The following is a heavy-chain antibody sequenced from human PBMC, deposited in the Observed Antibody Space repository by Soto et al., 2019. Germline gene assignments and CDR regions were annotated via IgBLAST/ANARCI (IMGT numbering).Heavy chain of an antibody. J-gene: IGHJ4*02. V-gene: IGHV1-69*13. CDR2: IVPIFGTA. Sequence: SVKVSCKASGGTFSNSGISWVRQAPGQGLEWMGGIVPIFGTANYAQRFRGRATITADESTNTAYLDLSSLRSGDTAVYYCAREGGTYSLDSWGQGTLVTVSS. CDR1: GGTFSNSG. D-gene: IGHD2-15*01. CDR3: AREGGTYSLDS.